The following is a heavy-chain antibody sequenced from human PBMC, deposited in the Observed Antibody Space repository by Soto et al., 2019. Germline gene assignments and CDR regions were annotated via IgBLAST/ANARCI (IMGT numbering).Heavy chain of an antibody. CDR2: ISGSGGST. D-gene: IGHD6-13*01. J-gene: IGHJ6*03. CDR3: AKEPGIAAAGTWYYYMDV. V-gene: IGHV3-23*01. CDR1: GFTFSSYA. Sequence: GSLRLSCAASGFTFSSYAMSWVRQAPGKGLEWVSAISGSGGSTYYADSVKGRFTISRDNSKNTLYLQMNSLRAEDTAVYYCAKEPGIAAAGTWYYYMDVWGKGTTVTVSS.